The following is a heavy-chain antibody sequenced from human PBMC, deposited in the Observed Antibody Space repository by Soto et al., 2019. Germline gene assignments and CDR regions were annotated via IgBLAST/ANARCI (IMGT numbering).Heavy chain of an antibody. CDR2: NSVSGGST. CDR1: GFTFSNYA. CDR3: VRDRGYPDSFDV. V-gene: IGHV3-23*01. J-gene: IGHJ3*01. Sequence: GGSLRLSCAASGFTFSNYAMNWVRQAPGKGLEWVSANSVSGGSTYYADSVKGRFTISRDNAKNSLYLQMHSLRAEDTALYFCVRDRGYPDSFDVWGRGTMVTVSS. D-gene: IGHD1-1*01.